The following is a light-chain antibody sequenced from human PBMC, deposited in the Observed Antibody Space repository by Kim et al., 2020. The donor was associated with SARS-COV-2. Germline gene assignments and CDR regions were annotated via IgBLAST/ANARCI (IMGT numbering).Light chain of an antibody. V-gene: IGLV2-14*03. CDR3: SSFTTRSTLV. Sequence: GQAIAIPSTGTSSNSGSYNYVSWQQQHPGKAPILMIYDVKKRPSGISSRFSGSKSGSTASLTISGLQAEDEADYYCSSFTTRSTLVFGGGTQLTVL. CDR1: SSNSGSYNY. CDR2: DVK. J-gene: IGLJ3*02.